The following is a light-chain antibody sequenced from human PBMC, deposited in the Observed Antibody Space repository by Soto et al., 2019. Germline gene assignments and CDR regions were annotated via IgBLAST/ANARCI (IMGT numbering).Light chain of an antibody. CDR3: SSYTSSSTLVV. J-gene: IGLJ2*01. V-gene: IGLV2-14*01. CDR2: DVS. Sequence: QSALTQPASVSGSPGQSITISCTGTSSAVGGYDYVTWYQQHPGKAPKLMIYDVSNRPSGVSNRFSGSKSGNTASLTISGLQTEDDADYYFSSYTSSSTLVVFGGGTKLTVL. CDR1: SSAVGGYDY.